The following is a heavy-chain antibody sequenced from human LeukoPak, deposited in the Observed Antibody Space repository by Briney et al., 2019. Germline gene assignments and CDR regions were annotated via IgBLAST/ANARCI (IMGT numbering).Heavy chain of an antibody. CDR1: GFTFSSYS. V-gene: IGHV3-23*01. CDR2: IGASGSST. Sequence: GGSLRLSCAASGFTFSSYSMSWVRQAPGKGLEWVSAIGASGSSTYYADSVRGRFTISRDNSKNTLYLQMNSLRAEDTAVYYCAKDPRFDYWGQGTLVTVSS. CDR3: AKDPRFDY. J-gene: IGHJ4*02.